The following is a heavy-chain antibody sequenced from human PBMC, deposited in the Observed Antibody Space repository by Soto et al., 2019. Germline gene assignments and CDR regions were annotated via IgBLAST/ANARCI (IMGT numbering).Heavy chain of an antibody. V-gene: IGHV1-69*01. Sequence: QVQLVQSEAEVKKPGSSVKVSCKSSGLTFRSDSISWVRQAPGQGLEWMGGIIPISRTPTYAQKLQGRVTISADESTSTAYMEVTSLTFEDTAVYYCARGVASSDWGQVTLVTVSS. CDR1: GLTFRSDS. J-gene: IGHJ4*02. CDR3: ARGVASSD. CDR2: IIPISRTP. D-gene: IGHD5-12*01.